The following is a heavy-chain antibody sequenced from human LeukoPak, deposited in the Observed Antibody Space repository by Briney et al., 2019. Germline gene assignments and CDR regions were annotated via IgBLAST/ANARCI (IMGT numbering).Heavy chain of an antibody. D-gene: IGHD1-26*01. CDR3: ATNSHVGATKIAAAFDI. Sequence: ASVKVSCKASGYTFTSYAMHWVRQAPGQRLEWMGWINAGNGNTKYSQKFQGRVTITRDTSASTAYMELSSLRSEDRAVYYCATNSHVGATKIAAAFDISGPGTLLTASS. J-gene: IGHJ3*02. CDR1: GYTFTSYA. V-gene: IGHV1-3*01. CDR2: INAGNGNT.